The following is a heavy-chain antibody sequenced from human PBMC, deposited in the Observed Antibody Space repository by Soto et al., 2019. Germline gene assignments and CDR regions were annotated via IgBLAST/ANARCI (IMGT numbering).Heavy chain of an antibody. J-gene: IGHJ6*03. CDR1: GFTFSSYS. D-gene: IGHD2-8*01. CDR3: ARDPLQVPNGYYYYYYYMDV. CDR2: ISSSSSTI. V-gene: IGHV3-48*01. Sequence: GGSLRLSCAASGFTFSSYSMNWVRQAPGKGLEWVSYISSSSSTIYYADSVKGRFTISRDNAKNSLYLQMNSLRAEDTAVYYCARDPLQVPNGYYYYYYYMDVWGKGTTVTVSS.